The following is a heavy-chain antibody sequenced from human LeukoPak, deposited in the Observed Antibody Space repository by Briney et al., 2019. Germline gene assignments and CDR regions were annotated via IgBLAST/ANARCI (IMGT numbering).Heavy chain of an antibody. CDR1: GYTFSSYG. D-gene: IGHD2-15*01. J-gene: IGHJ1*01. Sequence: GASVKVSCKASGYTFSSYGISWVRQAPGQGLEWMGRISAYNGNTNYAQKVQGRVTMTTDTSTSTAYMELRSLSFDDTAVYYCARDSADCSGGSCYSAEYFQHWGQGTLVTVSS. CDR3: ARDSADCSGGSCYSAEYFQH. CDR2: ISAYNGNT. V-gene: IGHV1-18*01.